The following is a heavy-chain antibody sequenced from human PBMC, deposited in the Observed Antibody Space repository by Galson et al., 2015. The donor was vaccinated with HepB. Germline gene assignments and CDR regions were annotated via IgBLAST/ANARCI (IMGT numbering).Heavy chain of an antibody. CDR2: IWYDGSNK. Sequence: SLRLSCAASGFTFSNYGMHWVRQAPGQGLEWVAVIWYDGSNKFYADSVKGRFTISRDNAKNTLYLQMNSLRGEDTAVYYCAGLIVPAAMYLDPWGQGTLVTVSS. CDR1: GFTFSNYG. D-gene: IGHD2-2*01. CDR3: AGLIVPAAMYLDP. V-gene: IGHV3-33*01. J-gene: IGHJ5*02.